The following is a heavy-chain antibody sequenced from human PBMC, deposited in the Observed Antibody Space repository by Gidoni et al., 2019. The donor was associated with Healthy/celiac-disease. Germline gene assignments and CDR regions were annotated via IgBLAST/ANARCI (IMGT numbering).Heavy chain of an antibody. Sequence: QVQLQQWGAGLLKPSETLSLTRAVYGGYFSGYYWSWIRQPPGKGLEWIGEINHSGSTNYNPSLKSRVTISVDTSKNQFSLKLSSVTAADTAVYYCARGQVISLAAAGTGGYIDYWGQGTLVTVSS. CDR3: ARGQVISLAAAGTGGYIDY. CDR1: GGYFSGYY. CDR2: INHSGST. D-gene: IGHD6-13*01. V-gene: IGHV4-34*01. J-gene: IGHJ4*02.